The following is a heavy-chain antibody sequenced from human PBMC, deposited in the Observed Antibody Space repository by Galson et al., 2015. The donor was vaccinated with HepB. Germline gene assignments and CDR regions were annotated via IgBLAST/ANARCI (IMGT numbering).Heavy chain of an antibody. CDR2: ISAYNGDT. V-gene: IGHV1-18*04. J-gene: IGHJ4*02. D-gene: IGHD5-24*01. CDR3: ARGGVATIGGPTFDS. Sequence: SVKVSCKASGYSFTRYSISWVRQAPGQGLEWMGRISAYNGDTKYAQKFQGRLTMTADTSTNTAHMELRSLTFDDTAVYYCARGGVATIGGPTFDSWGQGTLVTVSS. CDR1: GYSFTRYS.